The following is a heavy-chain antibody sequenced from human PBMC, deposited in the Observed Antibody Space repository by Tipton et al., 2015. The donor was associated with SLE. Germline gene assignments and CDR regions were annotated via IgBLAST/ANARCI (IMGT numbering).Heavy chain of an antibody. J-gene: IGHJ4*02. Sequence: TLSLTCTVSGDSFTDNYWSWIRQPPGKGLEWIGCMHSSGSAAYNSSLKSRITILVDTSKNQFSLKLSSVTAADTAVYYCARSAGYGSNWAHFDYWGQGTLVTVSS. CDR1: GDSFTDNY. D-gene: IGHD6-13*01. V-gene: IGHV4-59*01. CDR3: ARSAGYGSNWAHFDY. CDR2: MHSSGSA.